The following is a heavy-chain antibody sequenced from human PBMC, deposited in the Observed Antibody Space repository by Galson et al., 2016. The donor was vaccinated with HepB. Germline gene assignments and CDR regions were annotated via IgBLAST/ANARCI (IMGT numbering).Heavy chain of an antibody. V-gene: IGHV4-4*07. CDR1: GVSVKDYS. D-gene: IGHD2-15*01. J-gene: IGHJ6*04. CDR2: IYGSGST. Sequence: SETLSLTCAVSGVSVKDYSWNWIRQSAGKGLEWIGRIYGSGSTTYNPSLRGRVTMSIDTSKSQFSLWLTSLTAADTAVYYCARGGGPALPQVGDVGGKGTTVTVAS. CDR3: ARGGGPALPQVGDV.